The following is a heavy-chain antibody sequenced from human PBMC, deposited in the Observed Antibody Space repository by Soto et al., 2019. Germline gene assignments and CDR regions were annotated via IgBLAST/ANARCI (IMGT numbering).Heavy chain of an antibody. V-gene: IGHV4-59*01. CDR3: ARASHYYGSGSYDD. Sequence: QVQLQESGPGLVKPSETLSLTCTVSGGSISSYYWSWIRQPPGKGLEWIGYIYYSGSTNYNPSLKSRVTISVDTSKNQFSLKLSSVTAADTAVYYCARASHYYGSGSYDDWGQGTLVTVSS. CDR2: IYYSGST. J-gene: IGHJ4*02. CDR1: GGSISSYY. D-gene: IGHD3-10*01.